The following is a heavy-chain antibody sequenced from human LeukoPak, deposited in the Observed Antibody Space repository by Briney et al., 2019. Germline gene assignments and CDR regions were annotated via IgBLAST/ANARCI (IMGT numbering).Heavy chain of an antibody. CDR1: GGSFSSSLYY. J-gene: IGHJ6*03. D-gene: IGHD6-6*01. CDR2: IYYIGSS. V-gene: IGHV4-39*07. Sequence: SETLSLTCTVSGGSFSSSLYYWGWVRQPPGKGLEWIGSIYYIGSSYYNSSLKSRVTLSADTSKNQFSLKLSSVTAADTAVYYCARESADYGTSSGYYYYMDVWGTGTAVIVSS. CDR3: ARESADYGTSSGYYYYMDV.